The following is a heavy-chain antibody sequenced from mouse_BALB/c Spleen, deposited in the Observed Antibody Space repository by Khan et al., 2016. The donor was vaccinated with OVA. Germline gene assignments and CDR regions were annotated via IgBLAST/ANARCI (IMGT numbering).Heavy chain of an antibody. D-gene: IGHD2-10*01. CDR3: ARQPYYHYYVMDY. V-gene: IGHV2-6-1*01. CDR2: IWSDGCT. CDR1: GFSLTNYG. Sequence: QVQLKESGPGLVAPSQSLSITFTISGFSLTNYGIHWVRQPPGKGLEWLVVIWSDGCTTYNSALKSRLSISKDNSKSQVFLKMNRLQTKDTAMYYCARQPYYHYYVMDYWGQGTSVTVSS. J-gene: IGHJ4*01.